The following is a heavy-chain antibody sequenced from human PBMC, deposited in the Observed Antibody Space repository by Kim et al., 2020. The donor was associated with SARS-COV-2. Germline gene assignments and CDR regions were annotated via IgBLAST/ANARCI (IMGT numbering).Heavy chain of an antibody. CDR3: AKPLKRRAFVVVPAAMRGQYYYYYGMDV. D-gene: IGHD2-2*01. CDR1: GFTFSSYA. CDR2: ISGSGGST. J-gene: IGHJ6*02. V-gene: IGHV3-23*01. Sequence: GGSLRLSCAASGFTFSSYAMSWVRQAPGKGLEWVSAISGSGGSTYYADSVKGRFTISRDNSKNTLYLQMNSLRAEDTAVYYCAKPLKRRAFVVVPAAMRGQYYYYYGMDVWGQGTTVTVTS.